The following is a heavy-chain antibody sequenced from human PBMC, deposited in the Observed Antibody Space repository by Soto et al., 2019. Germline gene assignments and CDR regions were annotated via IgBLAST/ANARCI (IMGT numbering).Heavy chain of an antibody. CDR1: GGSFSGDY. CDR2: INHSGST. Sequence: SETLSLTCAVYGGSFSGDYWSWIRQPPGKGLEWIGEINHSGSTNYNPSLKSRVTISVDTSKNQFSLKLSSVTAADTAVYYCAADPSYCSGGSCYPPFDYWGQGTLVTVSS. V-gene: IGHV4-34*01. D-gene: IGHD2-15*01. CDR3: AADPSYCSGGSCYPPFDY. J-gene: IGHJ4*02.